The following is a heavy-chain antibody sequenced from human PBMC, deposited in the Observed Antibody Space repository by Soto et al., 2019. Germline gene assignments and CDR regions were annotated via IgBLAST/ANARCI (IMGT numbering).Heavy chain of an antibody. CDR3: ARDSYDFWSGYYILDYYYGMDV. CDR2: ISYDGSNK. CDR1: GFTFSSYA. Sequence: LRLSCAASGFTFSSYAMHWVRQAPGKGLEWVAVISYDGSNKYYADSVKGRFTISRDNSKNTLYLQMNSLRAEDTAVYYCARDSYDFWSGYYILDYYYGMDVWGQGTTVTVSS. V-gene: IGHV3-30-3*01. D-gene: IGHD3-3*01. J-gene: IGHJ6*02.